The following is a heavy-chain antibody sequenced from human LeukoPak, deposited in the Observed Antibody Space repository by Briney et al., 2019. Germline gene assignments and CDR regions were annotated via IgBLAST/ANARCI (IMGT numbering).Heavy chain of an antibody. D-gene: IGHD6-13*01. V-gene: IGHV1-3*01. J-gene: IGHJ4*02. Sequence: ASVKVSCKASGYTFSDYAVHWVRQAPGQRFEWMGWIDAGNGDTRYSQKFQARVTITRDTSASTAYMELSSLRSEDTAVYYCARDPIGSRWPYYFDYWGQGTLVTVSS. CDR2: IDAGNGDT. CDR3: ARDPIGSRWPYYFDY. CDR1: GYTFSDYA.